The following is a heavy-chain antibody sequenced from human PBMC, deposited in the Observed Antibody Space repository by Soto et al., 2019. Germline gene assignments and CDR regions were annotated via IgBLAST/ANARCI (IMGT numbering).Heavy chain of an antibody. J-gene: IGHJ4*02. CDR2: IYYSGST. CDR1: GGSISSYY. D-gene: IGHD2-15*01. CDR3: ARRERPRYCSGGSCPGYTFDY. Sequence: SETLSLTCSVSGGSISSYYWSWVRQLPGKGMEWIGYIYYSGSTNYNPSLKSRVTISVDTSKNQFSLKLSSVTAADTAVYYCARRERPRYCSGGSCPGYTFDYWGQGTLVTVS. V-gene: IGHV4-59*08.